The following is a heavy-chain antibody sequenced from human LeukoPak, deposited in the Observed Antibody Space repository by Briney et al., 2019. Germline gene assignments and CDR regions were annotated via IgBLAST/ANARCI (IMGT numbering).Heavy chain of an antibody. CDR2: VSGSGGST. V-gene: IGHV3-23*01. D-gene: IGHD2-2*01. CDR3: AKTSPHRPHRCSSTSCTAFDL. CDR1: GFTFSSYA. Sequence: SGGSLRLSCAASGFTFSSYAMSWARQAPGKGLEWVSAVSGSGGSTYYADSVKGRFTISRDNSKNTLYLQMNSLRAEDTAVYYCAKTSPHRPHRCSSTSCTAFDLWGRGTLVTVSS. J-gene: IGHJ2*01.